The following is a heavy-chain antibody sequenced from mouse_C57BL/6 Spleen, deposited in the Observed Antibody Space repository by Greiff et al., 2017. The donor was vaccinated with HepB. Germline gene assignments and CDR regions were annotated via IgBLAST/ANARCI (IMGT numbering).Heavy chain of an antibody. CDR3: ARMIYDGYYGYFDV. J-gene: IGHJ1*03. CDR2: IDPSDSYT. D-gene: IGHD2-3*01. CDR1: GYTFTSYW. Sequence: QVQLQQPGAELVKPGASVKLSCKASGYTFTSYWMQWVKQRPGQGLEWIGEIDPSDSYTNYNQKFKGKATLTVDTSSSTAYMQLSSLTSEDSAVYYCARMIYDGYYGYFDVWGTGTTVTVSS. V-gene: IGHV1-50*01.